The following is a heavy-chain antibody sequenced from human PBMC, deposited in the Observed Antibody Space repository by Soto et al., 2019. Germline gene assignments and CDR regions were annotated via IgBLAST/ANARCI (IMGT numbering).Heavy chain of an antibody. D-gene: IGHD1-26*01. V-gene: IGHV4-30-2*01. CDR1: GASTTYGGYS. J-gene: IGHJ4*02. CDR3: ARGGGSDSFDY. CDR2: INHLETT. Sequence: NPSETLSLTCTVSGASTTYGGYSWSWIRQTPGKGLEWIGYINHLETTFYNPSFESRLTLPIDRTKNQFSLNLNSMSAADRAVYFCARGGGSDSFDYWGQGILVTVSS.